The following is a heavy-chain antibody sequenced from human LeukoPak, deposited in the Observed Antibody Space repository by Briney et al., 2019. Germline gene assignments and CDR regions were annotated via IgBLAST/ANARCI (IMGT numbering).Heavy chain of an antibody. Sequence: ASVKVSCKASGYTFTRYGISWVRQAPGQGLEWMGWINPNNGNTNYVQKLQGRVTMTTDTSTSTAYTELRSLRSDDTAVYYCARVGYDSSGRHRYAFDIWGQGTMVTVSS. D-gene: IGHD3-22*01. CDR2: INPNNGNT. J-gene: IGHJ3*02. V-gene: IGHV1-18*01. CDR3: ARVGYDSSGRHRYAFDI. CDR1: GYTFTRYG.